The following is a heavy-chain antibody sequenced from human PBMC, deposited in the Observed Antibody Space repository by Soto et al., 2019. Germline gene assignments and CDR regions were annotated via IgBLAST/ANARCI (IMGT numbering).Heavy chain of an antibody. CDR1: GFTFSSYG. CDR3: AKDALVQLVGGGADY. D-gene: IGHD6-6*01. J-gene: IGHJ4*02. Sequence: QVQLVESGGGVVQPGRFLRLSCAASGFTFSSYGMHWVRQAPGKGLEWVAVISYDGSNKYYADSVKGRFTISRDNSKNTLYLQMNSLRAEDTAVYYCAKDALVQLVGGGADYWGQGTLVTVSS. CDR2: ISYDGSNK. V-gene: IGHV3-30*18.